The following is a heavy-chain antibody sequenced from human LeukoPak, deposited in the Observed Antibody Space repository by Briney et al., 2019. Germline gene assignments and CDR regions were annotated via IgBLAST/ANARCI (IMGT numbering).Heavy chain of an antibody. D-gene: IGHD3-3*01. CDR2: ISSSGSSI. J-gene: IGHJ4*02. V-gene: IGHV3-48*03. Sequence: GGSLRLSCAASGFTFRSYEMNWVRQAPGKGLEWVSYISSSGSSIYYADSVKGRFTISRDNAKNSLYLQMKSLRAEDTAVYYCARGDPYYDFWSGYHWGQGTLVTVSS. CDR1: GFTFRSYE. CDR3: ARGDPYYDFWSGYH.